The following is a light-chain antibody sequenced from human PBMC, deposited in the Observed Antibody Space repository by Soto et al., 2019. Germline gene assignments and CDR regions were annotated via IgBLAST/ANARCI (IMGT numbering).Light chain of an antibody. Sequence: SYELTQPPSVSVSPGQTARITCSGDELPKEYAYRYQQKPGQAPLLVIYKDTERPSGIPERFSASSSGTTVTLTISGVQAEDEGDYYCLSADSSRLYVFGTGTKVTVL. V-gene: IGLV3-25*02. CDR3: LSADSSRLYV. CDR1: ELPKEY. J-gene: IGLJ1*01. CDR2: KDT.